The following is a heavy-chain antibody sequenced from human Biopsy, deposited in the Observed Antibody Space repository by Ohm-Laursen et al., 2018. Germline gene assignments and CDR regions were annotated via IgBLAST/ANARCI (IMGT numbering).Heavy chain of an antibody. V-gene: IGHV4-4*07. D-gene: IGHD1-26*01. J-gene: IGHJ3*02. CDR1: GDSIRHYY. Sequence: TLSLTCTVSGDSIRHYYWSWIRQAAGKGLEWIGRIYPGGGTIYNPSLKSRVTMSVDTSKNHFSPNLNSVTAADTAVYYCAGIVLGPTNDAFDIWGQGTMVTVSS. CDR2: IYPGGGT. CDR3: AGIVLGPTNDAFDI.